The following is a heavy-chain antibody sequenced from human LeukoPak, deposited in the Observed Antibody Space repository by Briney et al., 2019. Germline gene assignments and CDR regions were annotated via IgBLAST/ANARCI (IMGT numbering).Heavy chain of an antibody. D-gene: IGHD1-26*01. CDR3: ARLPNTYGATHFDY. V-gene: IGHV4-59*08. J-gene: IGHJ4*02. Sequence: PSETLSLTCTVSGGSISGFYWSWIRQPPGKGLECIGYMYYSGSTNYNPSLRSRVTISVDTSKNQFSLQLSSVTAADTAVYYCARLPNTYGATHFDYWAQGTLVTVSS. CDR1: GGSISGFY. CDR2: MYYSGST.